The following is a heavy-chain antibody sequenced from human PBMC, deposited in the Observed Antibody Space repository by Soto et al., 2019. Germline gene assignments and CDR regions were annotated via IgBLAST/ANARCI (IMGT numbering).Heavy chain of an antibody. J-gene: IGHJ6*02. CDR2: IIPIFGTA. CDR3: AKGSQQLAGNYYYYGMDV. V-gene: IGHV1-69*13. D-gene: IGHD6-6*01. CDR1: GGSYSSYA. Sequence: GATVKFSCKASGGSYSSYASSWVRQAPGQGLEWMGGIIPIFGTANYAQKFQGRVTITADESTSTAYMELSSLRSEDTAVYYCAKGSQQLAGNYYYYGMDVWGQGTTVTVSS.